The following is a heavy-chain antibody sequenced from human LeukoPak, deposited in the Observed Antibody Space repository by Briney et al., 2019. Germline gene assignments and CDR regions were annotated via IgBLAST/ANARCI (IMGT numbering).Heavy chain of an antibody. CDR2: MNPNSGNT. V-gene: IGHV1-8*01. J-gene: IGHJ3*02. CDR1: GYTFTSYD. CDR3: ARGRLGELHDAFDI. Sequence: ASVKVSCKASGYTFTSYDINWVRQATGQGLEWMGWMNPNSGNTGYAQKFQGRVTMTRNTSISTAYMELSSLRSEDTAVYYCARGRLGELHDAFDIWGQGTMVTVSS. D-gene: IGHD3-10*01.